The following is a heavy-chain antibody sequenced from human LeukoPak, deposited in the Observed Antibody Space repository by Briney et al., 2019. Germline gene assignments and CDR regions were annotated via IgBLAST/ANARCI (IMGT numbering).Heavy chain of an antibody. Sequence: GGSLRLSCAASGFIFSNYAMHWVRQAPGKGLEWVALISYDGSNKYYADSVKGRFTISRDNSKSTLYLQMNSLRAEDTAVYYCARVMGRYCSSTSCYVDYWGQGTLVTVSS. D-gene: IGHD2-2*01. J-gene: IGHJ4*02. V-gene: IGHV3-30*04. CDR1: GFIFSNYA. CDR2: ISYDGSNK. CDR3: ARVMGRYCSSTSCYVDY.